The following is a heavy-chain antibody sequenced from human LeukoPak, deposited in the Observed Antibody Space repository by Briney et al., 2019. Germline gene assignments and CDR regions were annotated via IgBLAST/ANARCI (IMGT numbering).Heavy chain of an antibody. J-gene: IGHJ4*02. CDR1: GYTFTSYG. CDR3: AASTVTASFDY. CDR2: ISAYNGNT. D-gene: IGHD4-17*01. V-gene: IGHV1-18*01. Sequence: GASVKVSCKASGYTFTSYGISWVRQAPGQGLEWMGWISAYNGNTNYAQKLQGRITMTTDTSTSTAYMELRSLRSDDTAVYYCAASTVTASFDYWGQGTLVTVSS.